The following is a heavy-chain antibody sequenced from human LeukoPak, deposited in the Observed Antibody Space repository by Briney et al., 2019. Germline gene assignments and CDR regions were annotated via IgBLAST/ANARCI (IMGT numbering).Heavy chain of an antibody. D-gene: IGHD3/OR15-3a*01. Sequence: PSETLSLTCAVSGGSISSGGYSWSWIRQPPGKGLEWIGYIYHSGSTYYNPSLKSRVTISVDRSKNQFSLKLSSVTAADTAVYYCAREDYNWFGPWGQGTLVTVSS. V-gene: IGHV4-30-2*01. CDR1: GGSISSGGYS. CDR2: IYHSGST. CDR3: AREDYNWFGP. J-gene: IGHJ5*02.